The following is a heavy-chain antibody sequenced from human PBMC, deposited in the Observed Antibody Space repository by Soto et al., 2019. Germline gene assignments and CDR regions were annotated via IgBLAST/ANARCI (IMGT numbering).Heavy chain of an antibody. J-gene: IGHJ4*02. Sequence: ASVKVSCKASGYTFTSYGISWVRQAPGQGLEWMGWISAYNGNTNYAQKLQGRVTMTTDTSTSTAYMELRSLRSDDTAVYYCARVGYYDSSGYYYFDYWGQGTLVTVYS. V-gene: IGHV1-18*01. CDR1: GYTFTSYG. CDR3: ARVGYYDSSGYYYFDY. CDR2: ISAYNGNT. D-gene: IGHD3-22*01.